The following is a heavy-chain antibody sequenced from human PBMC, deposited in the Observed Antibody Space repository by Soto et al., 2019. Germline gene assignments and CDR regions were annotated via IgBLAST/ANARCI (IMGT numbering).Heavy chain of an antibody. Sequence: SVKVSCKASGGTFSSYAISWVRQAPGQGLEWMGGIIPIFGTANYAQKFQGRVTITADESTSTAYMEMSSLRSEDTAVYHCARELNYDFWSGSDGMDVWGQGTTVTVSS. D-gene: IGHD3-3*01. CDR3: ARELNYDFWSGSDGMDV. J-gene: IGHJ6*02. CDR2: IIPIFGTA. V-gene: IGHV1-69*13. CDR1: GGTFSSYA.